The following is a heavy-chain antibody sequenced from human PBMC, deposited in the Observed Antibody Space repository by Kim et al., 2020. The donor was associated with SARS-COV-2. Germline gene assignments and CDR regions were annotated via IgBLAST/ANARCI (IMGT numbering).Heavy chain of an antibody. D-gene: IGHD5-12*01. V-gene: IGHV1-2*02. J-gene: IGHJ4*02. CDR1: GYTFIDYY. CDR2: INPNNGET. CDR3: ATDFGLATIPDY. Sequence: ASVKVSCKASGYTFIDYYLHWVRQAPGQGLEWMGWINPNNGETKIALRFQGRVTMTRATSITTAYMDLTWLSSDDTAVYYCATDFGLATIPDYWGQGTLV.